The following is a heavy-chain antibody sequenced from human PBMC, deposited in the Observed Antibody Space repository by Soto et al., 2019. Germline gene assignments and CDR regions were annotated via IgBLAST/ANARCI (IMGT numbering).Heavy chain of an antibody. J-gene: IGHJ5*02. Sequence: GGSLRLSCAASGFTFSSYSMNWVRQAPGKGLEWVSSISSSSSYIYYADSVKGRFTISRDNAKNSLYLQMNSLRAEDTAVYYCARDPGGSGWYDQWGQGTLVTVSS. D-gene: IGHD3-16*01. CDR2: ISSSSSYI. CDR3: ARDPGGSGWYDQ. CDR1: GFTFSSYS. V-gene: IGHV3-21*01.